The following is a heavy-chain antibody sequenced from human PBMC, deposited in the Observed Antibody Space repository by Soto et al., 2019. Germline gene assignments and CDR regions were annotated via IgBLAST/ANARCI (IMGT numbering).Heavy chain of an antibody. CDR3: ARALYSSGESDYFDY. Sequence: SVKVSCKASGGTFSSYAISWVRHAPGQGLEWMGGIIPIFGTANYAQKFQGRVTITADESTSTAYMELSSLRSEDTAVYYCARALYSSGESDYFDYWGQGTLVTVSS. D-gene: IGHD6-19*01. CDR1: GGTFSSYA. CDR2: IIPIFGTA. V-gene: IGHV1-69*13. J-gene: IGHJ4*02.